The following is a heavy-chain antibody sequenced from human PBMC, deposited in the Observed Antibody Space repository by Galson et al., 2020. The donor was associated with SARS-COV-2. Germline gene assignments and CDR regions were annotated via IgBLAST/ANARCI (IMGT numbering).Heavy chain of an antibody. V-gene: IGHV3-30-3*01. CDR1: GFTFSSYA. D-gene: IGHD5-18*01. CDR3: ARDRSGGYSYAFDY. Sequence: LKISCAASGFTFSSYAMQWVRQAPGKGLEWVAVISYDGSNKYYADSVKGRFTISRDNSKNTLYLQMNSLRAEDTAVYYCARDRSGGYSYAFDYWGQGSLVTVAS. CDR2: ISYDGSNK. J-gene: IGHJ4*02.